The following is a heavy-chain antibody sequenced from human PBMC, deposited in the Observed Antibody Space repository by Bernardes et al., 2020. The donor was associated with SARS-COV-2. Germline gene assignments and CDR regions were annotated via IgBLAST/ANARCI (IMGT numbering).Heavy chain of an antibody. Sequence: ASVKVSCKVSGYTLTELSMHWVRQAPGKGLEWMGGFDPEDGETIYAQKFQGRVTMTEDTSTDTAYMELSSLRSEDTAVYYCATGPAHCSSTSCYINWFDPWGQGTLVTVSS. CDR3: ATGPAHCSSTSCYINWFDP. J-gene: IGHJ5*02. CDR1: GYTLTELS. CDR2: FDPEDGET. D-gene: IGHD2-2*02. V-gene: IGHV1-24*01.